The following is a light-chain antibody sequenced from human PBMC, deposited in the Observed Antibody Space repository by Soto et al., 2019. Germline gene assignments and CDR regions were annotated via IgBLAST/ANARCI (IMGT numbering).Light chain of an antibody. CDR1: QRISSY. Sequence: IQMTQSPSSLSACVGDRVTITCRGSQRISSYLNWYQQKPGKAPKLLIYAASSLQSGVPSRFSGSGSATDFTLTISSLQHEDFATYYCQQSSSTPWTFGQGTKVDI. CDR2: AAS. CDR3: QQSSSTPWT. J-gene: IGKJ1*01. V-gene: IGKV1-39*01.